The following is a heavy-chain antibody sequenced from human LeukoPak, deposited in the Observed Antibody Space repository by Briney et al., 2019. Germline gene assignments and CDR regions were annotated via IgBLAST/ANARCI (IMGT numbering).Heavy chain of an antibody. CDR2: IYYSGST. Sequence: PSETLSLTCTVSGGSISSYYWSWIRQPPGKGLEWSGYIYYSGSTNYNPSLKSRVTISVDTSKNQFSLKLSSVTAADTAVYYCARLSYYYYYYGMDVWGQGTTVTVSS. J-gene: IGHJ6*02. CDR1: GGSISSYY. V-gene: IGHV4-59*08. CDR3: ARLSYYYYYYGMDV.